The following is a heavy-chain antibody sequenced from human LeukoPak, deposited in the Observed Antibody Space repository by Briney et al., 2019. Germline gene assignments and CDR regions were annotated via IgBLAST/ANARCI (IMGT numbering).Heavy chain of an antibody. CDR2: INHSGST. CDR1: GGSFSGYY. Sequence: SETLSLTCAVYGGSFSGYYWSWIRQPPGKGLEWIEEINHSGSTNYNPSLKSRVTISVDTSKNQFSLKLSSVTAADTAVYYCARVWGYVDYWGQGTLVTVSS. D-gene: IGHD7-27*01. J-gene: IGHJ4*02. CDR3: ARVWGYVDY. V-gene: IGHV4-34*01.